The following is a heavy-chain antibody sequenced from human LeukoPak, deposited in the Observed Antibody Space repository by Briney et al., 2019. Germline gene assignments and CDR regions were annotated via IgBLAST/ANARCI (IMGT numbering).Heavy chain of an antibody. J-gene: IGHJ5*02. CDR2: INPNSGGT. V-gene: IGHV1-2*02. CDR3: ARSEQLPNWFDP. D-gene: IGHD6-13*01. Sequence: ASVKVSCKASGYTFTGYYMHWVRQAPGRGLEWMGWINPNSGGTNYAQKFQGRVTMTRDTSISIAYMELSRLRSDDTAVYYCARSEQLPNWFDPWGQGTLVTVSS. CDR1: GYTFTGYY.